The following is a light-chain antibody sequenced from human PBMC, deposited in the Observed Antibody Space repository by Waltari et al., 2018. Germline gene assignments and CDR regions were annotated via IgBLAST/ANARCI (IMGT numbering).Light chain of an antibody. V-gene: IGLV4-69*01. CDR1: GGHSSNI. CDR3: QTGGHGTWV. Sequence: QLVLTQSPSASASLGASVNLTCTLSGGHSSNIIAWHLQQPEKGPRDLMKVNSDGSHSKGDAIPERFSGSSAGAERYLPISGHQSEDEGDYYCQTGGHGTWVFGGGTKLTVL. CDR2: VNSDGSH. J-gene: IGLJ3*02.